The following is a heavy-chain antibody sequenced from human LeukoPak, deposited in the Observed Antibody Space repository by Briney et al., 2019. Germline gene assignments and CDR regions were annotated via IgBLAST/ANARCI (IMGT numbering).Heavy chain of an antibody. CDR1: GFTVSSSY. D-gene: IGHD2-2*01. V-gene: IGHV3-30*02. CDR2: IQTDGSDK. J-gene: IGHJ4*02. CDR3: AREGGTVVVGRFDY. Sequence: GGSLRLSCAASGFTVSSSYMSWVRQAPGKGLEWVTFIQTDGSDKRYAASVAGRFTISRDDSKNTVYLHMNSLRPDDSALYYCAREGGTVVVGRFDYWGQGTLVTVSS.